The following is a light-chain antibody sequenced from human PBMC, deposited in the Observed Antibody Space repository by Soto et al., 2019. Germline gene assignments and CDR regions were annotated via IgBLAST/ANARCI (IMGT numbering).Light chain of an antibody. CDR1: QSVSSN. Sequence: EIVMTQSPATLSVSPGERATLSCRASQSVSSNLAWYQQKPCQAPRLIIYSASTRATGIPARFSGSGSGTEFTLTISSLQSEDFVVYYCQQYNNWPFTFGPGTKGDI. CDR3: QQYNNWPFT. CDR2: SAS. V-gene: IGKV3-15*01. J-gene: IGKJ3*01.